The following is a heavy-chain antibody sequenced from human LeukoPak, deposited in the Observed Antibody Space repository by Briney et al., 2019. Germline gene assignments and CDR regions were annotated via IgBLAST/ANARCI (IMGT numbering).Heavy chain of an antibody. J-gene: IGHJ2*01. CDR1: GFIFSSYA. V-gene: IGHV3-23*01. D-gene: IGHD5-12*01. CDR2: ISGRGGST. Sequence: GGSLRLSCAASGFIFSSYAMSWVRQAPGKGLEWVSGISGRGGSTHYADSVKGRFTVSRDNSSNTLYLQMNSLRADDTAVYYCAKGVATTNYWYFDLWGRGTLVPVSS. CDR3: AKGVATTNYWYFDL.